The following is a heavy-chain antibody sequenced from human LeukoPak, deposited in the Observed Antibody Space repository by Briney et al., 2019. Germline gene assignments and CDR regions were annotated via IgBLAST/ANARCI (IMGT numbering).Heavy chain of an antibody. CDR1: GFSFSGYD. D-gene: IGHD3-9*01. CDR3: VRGGYTTIKADAFDI. Sequence: GGSLRLSCTASGFSFSGYDMNWVRQTPGKGLEWVASISTRSNYIYYAASLKGRFTVSRDNAKASLYLQVNNLRADDTGRYYCVRGGYTTIKADAFDIWGQGTLVIVSS. J-gene: IGHJ3*02. CDR2: ISTRSNYI. V-gene: IGHV3-21*01.